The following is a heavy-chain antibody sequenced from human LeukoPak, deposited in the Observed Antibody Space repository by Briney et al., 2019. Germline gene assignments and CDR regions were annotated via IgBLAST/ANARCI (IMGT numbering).Heavy chain of an antibody. CDR2: IYYSGST. Sequence: SETLSLTCTVSGGSISSYYWSWIRQPPGKGLEWIGYIYYSGSTNYNPSLKSRVTISVDTSKNQFSLKLSSVTAADAAVYYCAGDRRAYDAFDIWGQGTMVTVSS. J-gene: IGHJ3*02. D-gene: IGHD5-12*01. V-gene: IGHV4-59*01. CDR3: AGDRRAYDAFDI. CDR1: GGSISSYY.